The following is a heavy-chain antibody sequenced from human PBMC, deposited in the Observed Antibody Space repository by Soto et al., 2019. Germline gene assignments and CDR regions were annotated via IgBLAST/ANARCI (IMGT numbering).Heavy chain of an antibody. CDR3: ARKWGTYSSASLDY. V-gene: IGHV3-30*04. CDR2: MSYDGTNE. Sequence: GGSLRLSCAASGFSFTHYTINWVRQAPGKGLEWVAVMSYDGTNEYYADSVKGRFTISRDNSKSTVYLQMNSLTPEDTALYYCARKWGTYSSASLDYWGLGTLVTVSS. J-gene: IGHJ4*02. CDR1: GFSFTHYT. D-gene: IGHD6-19*01.